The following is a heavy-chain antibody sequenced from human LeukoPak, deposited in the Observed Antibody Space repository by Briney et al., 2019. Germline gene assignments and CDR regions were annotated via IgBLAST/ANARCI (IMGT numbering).Heavy chain of an antibody. Sequence: GESLKISCKGSGYTFTSYWITWVRLMPGKGLEWMGRIDPSDSHASYSPSLQGHVTISADKSINTAYLQWSSLKASDTAMYYCARHDCSGGSGPLAYWGQGTLVTIPS. D-gene: IGHD2-15*01. CDR3: ARHDCSGGSGPLAY. CDR1: GYTFTSYW. V-gene: IGHV5-10-1*01. J-gene: IGHJ4*02. CDR2: IDPSDSHA.